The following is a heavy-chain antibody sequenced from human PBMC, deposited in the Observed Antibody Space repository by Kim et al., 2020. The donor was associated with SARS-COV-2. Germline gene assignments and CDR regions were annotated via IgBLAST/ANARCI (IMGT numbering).Heavy chain of an antibody. CDR3: ARSFSGSYFGYDY. CDR1: GFTFNTYG. J-gene: IGHJ4*02. V-gene: IGHV3-30*03. CDR2: ISYDGSHK. Sequence: GGSLRLSCAASGFTFNTYGMHWVRQAPGKGLEWVAVISYDGSHKYYVDSVRGRFTISRDNPKNTLYLQMNNLRIEDTAVYYCARSFSGSYFGYDYWGQGSLVTVSS. D-gene: IGHD1-26*01.